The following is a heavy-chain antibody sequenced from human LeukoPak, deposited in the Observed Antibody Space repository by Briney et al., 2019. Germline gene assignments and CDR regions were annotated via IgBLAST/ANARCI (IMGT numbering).Heavy chain of an antibody. CDR2: ISGSGGST. Sequence: PGGSLRLSCAASGFTFSSYAMSWVRQAPGKGLEWVSAISGSGGSTYYVDSVKGRFTISRDNSKNTLYLQMNSLRAEDTAVYFCAKDLSYGSGTYYVNWFDPWGQGTLVTVSS. V-gene: IGHV3-23*01. J-gene: IGHJ5*02. CDR1: GFTFSSYA. D-gene: IGHD3-10*01. CDR3: AKDLSYGSGTYYVNWFDP.